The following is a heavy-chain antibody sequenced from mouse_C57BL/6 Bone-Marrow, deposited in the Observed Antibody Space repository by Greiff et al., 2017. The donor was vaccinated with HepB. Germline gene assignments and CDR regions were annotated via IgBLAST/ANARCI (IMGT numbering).Heavy chain of an antibody. Sequence: DVQLVESGPGLVKPSQSLSLTCSVTGYSITSGYYWNWIRQFPGNKLEWMGYISYDGSNNYNPSLKNRISITRDTSKNQFFLKLNSVTTEDTATYYCARGDMVTDYWGQGTTLTVSS. CDR3: ARGDMVTDY. J-gene: IGHJ2*01. CDR1: GYSITSGYY. D-gene: IGHD2-2*01. V-gene: IGHV3-6*01. CDR2: ISYDGSN.